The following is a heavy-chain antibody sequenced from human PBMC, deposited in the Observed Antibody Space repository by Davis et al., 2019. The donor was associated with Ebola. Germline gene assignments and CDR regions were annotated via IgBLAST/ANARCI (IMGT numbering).Heavy chain of an antibody. D-gene: IGHD4-11*01. Sequence: GGSLRLSCAASGFTFSSYSMNWVRQAPGKGLEWVANIKQDGSEKYYVDSVKGRFTISRDNAKNSLYLQMNSLRAEDTAVYYCAREASPTTVFDYWGQGTLVTVSS. CDR2: IKQDGSEK. V-gene: IGHV3-7*03. CDR1: GFTFSSYS. CDR3: AREASPTTVFDY. J-gene: IGHJ4*02.